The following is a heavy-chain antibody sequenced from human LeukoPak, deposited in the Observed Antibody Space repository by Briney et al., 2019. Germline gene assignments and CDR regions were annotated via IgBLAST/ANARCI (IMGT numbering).Heavy chain of an antibody. CDR3: ARGRCSGGSCYSGAYHFDY. CDR2: IIPILGIA. D-gene: IGHD2-15*01. V-gene: IGHV1-69*04. Sequence: GASVKVSCKASGGTFSSYAISWVRQAPGQGLEWMGRIIPILGIANDAQKFQGRVTITADKSTSTAYMELSSLRSEDTAVYYCARGRCSGGSCYSGAYHFDYWGQGTLVTVSS. J-gene: IGHJ4*02. CDR1: GGTFSSYA.